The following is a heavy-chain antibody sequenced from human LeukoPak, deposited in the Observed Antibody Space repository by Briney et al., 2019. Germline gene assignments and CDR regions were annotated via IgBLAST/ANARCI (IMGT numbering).Heavy chain of an antibody. CDR2: IREDGSET. Sequence: PGGSLRLSCAASGFTFSSYAMSWVRQAPGKGLEWVANIREDGSETYYVDSVKGRFTISRDNAKNSLYLQMNSLRAEDTAVYYCARSFDGDYPFDYWGQGTLVTVSS. V-gene: IGHV3-7*01. J-gene: IGHJ4*02. D-gene: IGHD4-17*01. CDR3: ARSFDGDYPFDY. CDR1: GFTFSSYA.